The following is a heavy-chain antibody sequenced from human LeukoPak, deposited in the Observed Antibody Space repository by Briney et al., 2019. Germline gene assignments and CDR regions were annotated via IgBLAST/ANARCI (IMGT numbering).Heavy chain of an antibody. CDR2: IKEDGSET. CDR3: ARETPRRGETRDGYR. D-gene: IGHD5-24*01. V-gene: IGHV3-7*01. Sequence: GGSLRLSCAAAGFTFSSYWMSWVRQAPGKGLECLANIKEDGSETYYADSVKGRFTISRDNPKNLLFLQINSLRVEDTAVYYCARETPRRGETRDGYRWGQGTVVTVSS. CDR1: GFTFSSYW. J-gene: IGHJ4*02.